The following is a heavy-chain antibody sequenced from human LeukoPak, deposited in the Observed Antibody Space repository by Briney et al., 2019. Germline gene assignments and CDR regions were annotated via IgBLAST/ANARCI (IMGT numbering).Heavy chain of an antibody. CDR3: ARALKLYYDILTGYREYDY. J-gene: IGHJ4*02. D-gene: IGHD3-9*01. V-gene: IGHV4-38-2*02. CDR2: IYHSGST. CDR1: GYSISSGFY. Sequence: SETLSLTCTVSGYSISSGFYWGWIRQPPGKGLEWIGTIYHSGSTFYNPSLKSRVTISVDTSKNQFSLKLSSVTAADTAVYYCARALKLYYDILTGYREYDYWGQGTLVTVSS.